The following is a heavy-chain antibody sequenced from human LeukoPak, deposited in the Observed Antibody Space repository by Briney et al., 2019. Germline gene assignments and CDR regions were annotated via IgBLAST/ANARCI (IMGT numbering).Heavy chain of an antibody. CDR3: ARGGGLKYYYYGMDV. V-gene: IGHV4-34*01. CDR1: GGSFSGYY. J-gene: IGHJ6*04. CDR2: INHSGST. D-gene: IGHD4-23*01. Sequence: SETLSLTCAVYGGSFSGYYWSWIRQPPGKGLEWIGEINHSGSTNYNPSLKSRVTISVDTSKNQFSLKLSSVTAADTAVYYCARGGGLKYYYYGMDVWGKGTTVTVSS.